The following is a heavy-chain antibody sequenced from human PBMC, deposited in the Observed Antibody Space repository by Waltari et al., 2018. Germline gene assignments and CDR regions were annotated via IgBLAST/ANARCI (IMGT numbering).Heavy chain of an antibody. CDR1: GGSISSHY. V-gene: IGHV4-59*11. CDR3: ARAPLGSGYDPNVDY. J-gene: IGHJ4*02. CDR2: IYYSGST. D-gene: IGHD5-12*01. Sequence: QVQLQESGPGLVKPSETLSLTCTVSGGSISSHYWSWIRQPPGKGLEWIGYIYYSGSTNYNPSLKSRVTISVDTSKNQFSLKLSSVTAADTAVYYCARAPLGSGYDPNVDYWGQGTLVTVSS.